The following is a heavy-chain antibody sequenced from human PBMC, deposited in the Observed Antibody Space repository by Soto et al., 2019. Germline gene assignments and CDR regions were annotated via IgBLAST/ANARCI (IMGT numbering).Heavy chain of an antibody. CDR3: ARVKRAALDAFDI. V-gene: IGHV4-59*08. CDR2: IYYLGST. D-gene: IGHD2-15*01. Sequence: QVQLQESGPGLVKPSETLSLTCTVSGGSISSYYWSWIRQPPGKGLEWIGYIYYLGSTNYNPSLKSRVSISVDTSVLHFSLKRSSVTAADTSVYYCARVKRAALDAFDIWGQGTMVNVSS. J-gene: IGHJ3*02. CDR1: GGSISSYY.